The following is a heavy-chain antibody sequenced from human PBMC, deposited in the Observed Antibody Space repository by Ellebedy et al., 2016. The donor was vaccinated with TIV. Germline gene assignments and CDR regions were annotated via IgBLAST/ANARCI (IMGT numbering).Heavy chain of an antibody. CDR2: ISWDGGST. D-gene: IGHD2-21*02. CDR3: AKGAFVVVTADGAFDI. Sequence: GESLKISCAASGFTFDDYTMHWVRQAPGKGLEWGSLISWDGGSTYYADSVKGRFTISRDNSKNSLYLQMNSLRTEDTALYYCAKGAFVVVTADGAFDIWGQGTMVTVSS. CDR1: GFTFDDYT. V-gene: IGHV3-43*01. J-gene: IGHJ3*02.